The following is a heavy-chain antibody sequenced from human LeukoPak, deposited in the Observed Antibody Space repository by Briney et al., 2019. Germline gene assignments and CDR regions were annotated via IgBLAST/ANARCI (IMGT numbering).Heavy chain of an antibody. J-gene: IGHJ6*03. CDR3: ARGRQDVTMIVVVMTAVSYYLDV. CDR2: MNPSGST. CDR1: GGSFSGYY. V-gene: IGHV4-34*01. Sequence: PSETLSPTCAVYGGSFSGYYWTWIRQTPEKGLEWIGEMNPSGSTNYNPYLKSRVTISVDTSKNQFTLELSSVTAADTAVYYCARGRQDVTMIVVVMTAVSYYLDVWGKGTTVTVS. D-gene: IGHD3-22*01.